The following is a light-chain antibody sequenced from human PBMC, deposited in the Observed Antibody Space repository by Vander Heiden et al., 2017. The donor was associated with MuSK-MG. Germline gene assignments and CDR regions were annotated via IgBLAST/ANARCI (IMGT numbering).Light chain of an antibody. J-gene: IGKJ1*01. CDR2: WAS. Sequence: DIVLTQSPDSLAVSLGERATINCKSSQSVIYSSNNKNYLAWYQQKPGQPPKLLIYWASTRESGVPDRFSGSGSGTDFTLTISSLKAEDVAVYYCQQYYNTLWTFGQGTKVEIK. CDR1: QSVIYSSNNKNY. CDR3: QQYYNTLWT. V-gene: IGKV4-1*01.